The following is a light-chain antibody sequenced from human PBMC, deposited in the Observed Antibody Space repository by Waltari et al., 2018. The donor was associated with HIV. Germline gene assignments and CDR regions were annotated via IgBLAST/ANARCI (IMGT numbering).Light chain of an antibody. CDR1: NSNIGSNS. Sequence: QSVVTQPPSASGTPGQRVVISCSGSNSNIGSNSVNWYQQVPGAAPKILSSRDDQRFSGVPDRFSGSKSATSAALAISELRSEDEADYYWAVWDDSLRGGVFGGGTKLTVL. CDR3: AVWDDSLRGGV. V-gene: IGLV1-47*01. CDR2: RDD. J-gene: IGLJ3*02.